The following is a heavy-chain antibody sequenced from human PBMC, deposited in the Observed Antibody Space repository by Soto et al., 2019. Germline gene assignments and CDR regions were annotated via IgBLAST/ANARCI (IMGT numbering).Heavy chain of an antibody. CDR1: GDSITNYC. V-gene: IGHV4-39*01. D-gene: IGHD3-3*01. CDR3: ARRYCDFWSGSFGWFDP. Sequence: SETLSLTCSVSGDSITNYCWSWIRQPPGKGLEWIGSIYYSGSTYYNPSLKSRVTISVDTSKNQFSLKLSSVTAADTAVYYCARRYCDFWSGSFGWFDPWGQGTLVTVSS. CDR2: IYYSGST. J-gene: IGHJ5*02.